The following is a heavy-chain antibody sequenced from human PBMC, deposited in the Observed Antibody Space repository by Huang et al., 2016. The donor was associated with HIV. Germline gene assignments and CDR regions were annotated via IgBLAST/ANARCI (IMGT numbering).Heavy chain of an antibody. CDR2: INQAGSDK. J-gene: IGHJ4*02. V-gene: IGHV3-7*01. CDR3: ARNEYFLGRLGF. Sequence: VQLVESGGGLVQPGRSLTLSCAGSEFTLSSYWITWVRQALGEGLDWVANINQAGSDKYYVDSVKGRFTITRAHAKKSLYLQMSGLRAEDTAIYYCARNEYFLGRLGFWGQGALVTVSS. CDR1: EFTLSSYW. D-gene: IGHD3-9*01.